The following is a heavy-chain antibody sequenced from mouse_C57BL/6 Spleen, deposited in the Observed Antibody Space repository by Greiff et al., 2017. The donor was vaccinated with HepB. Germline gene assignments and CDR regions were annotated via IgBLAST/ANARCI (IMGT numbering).Heavy chain of an antibody. V-gene: IGHV1-53*01. CDR1: GYTFTSYW. Sequence: QVQLQQPGTELVKPGASVKLSCKASGYTFTSYWMHWVKQRPGQGLEWIGNINPSNGGTNYNEKFKSKATLTVDKSSSTAYMQLSSLTSEDSAVYHCARPVVATRYFDVWGTGTTVTVSS. CDR3: ARPVVATRYFDV. CDR2: INPSNGGT. J-gene: IGHJ1*03. D-gene: IGHD1-1*01.